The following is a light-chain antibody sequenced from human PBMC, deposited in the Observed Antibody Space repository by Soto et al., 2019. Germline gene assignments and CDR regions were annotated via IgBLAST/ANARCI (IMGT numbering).Light chain of an antibody. J-gene: IGKJ1*01. CDR3: QQRSYWPWT. V-gene: IGKV3-11*01. Sequence: ESVLTQSPGTLSLSPGDRATLSCRASRSVGSSLAWYQHKPGQAPRLLIYGTSNRATGIPDRFSGSESGADFTLTISSLEPADSAVFYCQQRSYWPWTFGQGTKVDIK. CDR1: RSVGSS. CDR2: GTS.